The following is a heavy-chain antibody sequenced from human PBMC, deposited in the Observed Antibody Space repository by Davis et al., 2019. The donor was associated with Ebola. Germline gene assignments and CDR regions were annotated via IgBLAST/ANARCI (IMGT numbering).Heavy chain of an antibody. CDR3: ARASSRITIFGVVVNWFDP. J-gene: IGHJ5*02. CDR2: IYYSGST. Sequence: PSETLSLTCTVSGGSISSYYWSWIRQPPGKGLEWIGYIYYSGSTNYNPSLKSRVTISVDTSKNQFSLKLSSVTAADTAVYYCARASSRITIFGVVVNWFDPWGQGTLVTVSS. V-gene: IGHV4-59*01. D-gene: IGHD3-3*01. CDR1: GGSISSYY.